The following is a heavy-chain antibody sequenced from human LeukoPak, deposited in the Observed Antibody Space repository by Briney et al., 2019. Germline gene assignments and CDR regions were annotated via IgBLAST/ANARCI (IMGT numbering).Heavy chain of an antibody. CDR3: ARAVVVPAAIMYFDY. CDR1: GGSISSYY. CDR2: IYYSGST. D-gene: IGHD2-2*02. V-gene: IGHV4-59*01. J-gene: IGHJ4*02. Sequence: SETLSFTCTVSGGSISSYYWSWIRQPPGKGLEWIGYIYYSGSTNYNPSLKSRVTISVDTSKNQFSLKLSSVTAADTAVYYCARAVVVPAAIMYFDYWGQGTLVTVSS.